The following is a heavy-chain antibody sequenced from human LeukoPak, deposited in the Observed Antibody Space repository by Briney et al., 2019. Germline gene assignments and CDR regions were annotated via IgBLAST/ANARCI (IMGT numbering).Heavy chain of an antibody. V-gene: IGHV4-4*07. CDR3: ARDKKTYYYDSSGYSGIDY. CDR2: TYISGNI. J-gene: IGHJ4*01. Sequence: SETLSLTCTVSGGSVNPYYWSWIRQPAGKGLEWIGRTYISGNINSNPSLQSRVTISVDTSKNQFSLKLSSVTAADTAVYYCARDKKTYYYDSSGYSGIDYWGQGTLVTVSS. D-gene: IGHD3-22*01. CDR1: GGSVNPYY.